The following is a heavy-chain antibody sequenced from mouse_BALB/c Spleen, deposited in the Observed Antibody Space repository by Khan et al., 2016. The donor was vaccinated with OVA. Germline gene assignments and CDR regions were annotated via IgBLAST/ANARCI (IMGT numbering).Heavy chain of an antibody. CDR2: IDPSDSYT. Sequence: QVQLQQPGAELVKPGASVKLSCKASGYPLTSYWLHWVKQRPGQGLEWIGEIDPSDSYTNYNQKFTGKATVTVDKSSSTTYMQLSSLTSEDSAVYFCVRSCHYGSITWFGYWGQGTLVTVSA. V-gene: IGHV1-69*02. CDR1: GYPLTSYW. D-gene: IGHD1-1*01. CDR3: VRSCHYGSITWFGY. J-gene: IGHJ3*02.